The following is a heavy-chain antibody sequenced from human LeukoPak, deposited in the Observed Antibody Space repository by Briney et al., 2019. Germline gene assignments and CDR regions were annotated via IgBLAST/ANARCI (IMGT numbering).Heavy chain of an antibody. CDR1: GGSLSSYY. Sequence: PSGTLSLTCTVSGGSLSSYYWSWIRQPPGKGLEWIGDIYYSGSTNYNPSLKSRVTISVDTSKNQFSLKLSSVTAADTAVYYCARYYYDSSGYLFDYWGQGTLVTVSS. J-gene: IGHJ4*02. V-gene: IGHV4-59*08. CDR2: IYYSGST. CDR3: ARYYYDSSGYLFDY. D-gene: IGHD3-22*01.